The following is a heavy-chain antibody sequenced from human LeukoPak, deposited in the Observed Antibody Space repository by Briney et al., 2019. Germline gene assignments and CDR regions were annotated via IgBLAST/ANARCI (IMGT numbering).Heavy chain of an antibody. CDR2: ISSSSSTI. Sequence: GGSLRLSCAASGFTFSSYSMNWVRQAPGKGLEWVSYISSSSSTIYYAESVKGRFTISRDNAKNSLYLQMNSLRAEDTAVYYCARDGKGLAYYFDYWGQGTLVTVSS. V-gene: IGHV3-48*04. CDR3: ARDGKGLAYYFDY. D-gene: IGHD6-19*01. CDR1: GFTFSSYS. J-gene: IGHJ4*02.